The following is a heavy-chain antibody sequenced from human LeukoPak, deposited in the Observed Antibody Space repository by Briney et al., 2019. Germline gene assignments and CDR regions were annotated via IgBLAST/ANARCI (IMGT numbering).Heavy chain of an antibody. J-gene: IGHJ4*02. D-gene: IGHD1-26*01. Sequence: SVKVSCTASGFAFVNSLVHWVRQTRGQGLEWIGWVVVGSGNTNYAQKFQERVTITRDRSTSTAYMELNSLTSEDTAIYYCAVDPQLGATSGFGFWGQGSLVTVSS. V-gene: IGHV1-58*01. CDR3: AVDPQLGATSGFGF. CDR2: VVVGSGNT. CDR1: GFAFVNSL.